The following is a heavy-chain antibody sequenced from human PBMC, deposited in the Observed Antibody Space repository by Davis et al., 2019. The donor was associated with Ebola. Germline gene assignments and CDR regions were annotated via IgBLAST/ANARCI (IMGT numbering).Heavy chain of an antibody. V-gene: IGHV1-18*01. Sequence: ASVKVSCKASGYTFTSYGISWVRQAPGQGLEWMGWISAYNGNTNYAQKLQGRVTMTTDTSTSTAYMELRSLRSDATAVYYCARGPFRGGSYWGGFDYWGQGTLVTVSS. CDR1: GYTFTSYG. D-gene: IGHD1-26*01. CDR3: ARGPFRGGSYWGGFDY. CDR2: ISAYNGNT. J-gene: IGHJ4*02.